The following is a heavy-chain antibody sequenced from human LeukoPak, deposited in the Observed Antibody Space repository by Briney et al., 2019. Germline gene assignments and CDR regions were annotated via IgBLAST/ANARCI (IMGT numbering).Heavy chain of an antibody. Sequence: PSETLSLTCAVYGGSFSGYYWSWIRQPPGKGLEWIGEINHSGSTNYNPSLKNRVTISVDTSKNQFSLKLSSVTAADTAVYYCARGSRGSGSYYSGYFDYWGQGTLVTVSS. CDR2: INHSGST. J-gene: IGHJ4*02. CDR1: GGSFSGYY. V-gene: IGHV4-34*01. D-gene: IGHD3-10*01. CDR3: ARGSRGSGSYYSGYFDY.